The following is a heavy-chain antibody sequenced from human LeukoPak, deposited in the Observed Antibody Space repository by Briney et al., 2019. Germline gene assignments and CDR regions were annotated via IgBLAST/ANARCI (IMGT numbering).Heavy chain of an antibody. V-gene: IGHV3-7*01. D-gene: IGHD3-9*01. CDR3: ARRFHDILTGYPFPYYYMDV. J-gene: IGHJ6*03. CDR2: IKQDGSEK. CDR1: GFTFSSYW. Sequence: GGSLRLSCAAYGFTFSSYWMNWVRQAPGKGLEWVANIKQDGSEKYYVDSVKGRFTISRDNAKNSLYLQMNSLRAEDTAVYYCARRFHDILTGYPFPYYYMDVWGKGTTVTVSS.